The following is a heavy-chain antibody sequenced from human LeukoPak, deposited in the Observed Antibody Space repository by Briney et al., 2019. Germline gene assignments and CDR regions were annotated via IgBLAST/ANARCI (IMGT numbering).Heavy chain of an antibody. CDR2: IRYDGSDK. CDR1: GFNFDAYG. Sequence: GGSLRLSCAASGFNFDAYGLYWVRQAPGKGLEWVALIRYDGSDKYYADSVKGRFTISRDNSKNTLYLQMSSLRAEDTAVYYCAKARRSGGITMVRGVKDRGWFDPWGQGTLVTVSS. D-gene: IGHD3-10*01. V-gene: IGHV3-30*02. CDR3: AKARRSGGITMVRGVKDRGWFDP. J-gene: IGHJ5*02.